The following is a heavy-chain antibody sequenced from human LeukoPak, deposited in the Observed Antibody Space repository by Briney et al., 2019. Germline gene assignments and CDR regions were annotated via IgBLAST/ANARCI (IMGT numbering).Heavy chain of an antibody. CDR2: INHSGST. Sequence: PSETLSLTCAVYGGSFSGYYWSWIRQPPGKGLEWIGGINHSGSTNYNPSLKSRVTISVDTSKNQFSLKLSSVTAADTAVYYCARLLATGLYNWFDPWGQGTLVTVSS. D-gene: IGHD2/OR15-2a*01. V-gene: IGHV4-34*01. CDR3: ARLLATGLYNWFDP. CDR1: GGSFSGYY. J-gene: IGHJ5*02.